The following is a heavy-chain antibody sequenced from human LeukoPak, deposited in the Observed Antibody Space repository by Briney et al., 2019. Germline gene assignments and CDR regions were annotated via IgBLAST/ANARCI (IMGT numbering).Heavy chain of an antibody. CDR3: ARQTYYYDSSGLRTLGY. CDR1: GYTFTSYY. Sequence: ASVKVSCKASGYTFTSYYMHWVRQAPGQGLEWMGIINPSGGSTSYAQKFQGRVTMTRDTSISTAYMELSRLRSDDTAVYYCARQTYYYDSSGLRTLGYWGQGTLVTVSS. V-gene: IGHV1-46*01. J-gene: IGHJ4*02. CDR2: INPSGGST. D-gene: IGHD3-22*01.